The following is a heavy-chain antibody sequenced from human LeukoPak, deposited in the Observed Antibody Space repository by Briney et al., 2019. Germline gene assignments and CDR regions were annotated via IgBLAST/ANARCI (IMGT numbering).Heavy chain of an antibody. CDR2: IKQDGSKK. J-gene: IGHJ4*02. CDR1: GFTFSSYW. CDR3: ATPLDYYDSSGYHQGGD. Sequence: TGGSLRLSCAASGFTFSSYWMTWVRQAPGKGLEWVANIKQDGSKKNYVDSAKGRFTISRDNAKNSLYLQMNSLRAEDTAVYFCATPLDYYDSSGYHQGGDWGQGTLVTVSS. D-gene: IGHD3-22*01. V-gene: IGHV3-7*03.